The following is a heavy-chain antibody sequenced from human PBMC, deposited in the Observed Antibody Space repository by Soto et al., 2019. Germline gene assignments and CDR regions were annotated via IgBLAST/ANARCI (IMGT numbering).Heavy chain of an antibody. CDR3: ARHIDSFDISRYYYGKDV. D-gene: IGHD3-9*01. CDR2: IDPSDSYT. CDR1: GYSFTSYW. J-gene: IGHJ6*02. Sequence: LGESLKISCKGSGYSFTSYWISWVRQMPGKGREWMGRIDPSDSYTNYSPSFQGHVTISADKSISTAYLQWSSLKASDTAMYYCARHIDSFDISRYYYGKDVWGQGTTVTVSS. V-gene: IGHV5-10-1*01.